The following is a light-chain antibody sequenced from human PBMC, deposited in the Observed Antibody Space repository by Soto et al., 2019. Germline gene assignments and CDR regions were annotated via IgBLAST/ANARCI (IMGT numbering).Light chain of an antibody. CDR2: KVS. CDR1: QSLVHRDGNTY. CDR3: MQGSHWPTIT. J-gene: IGKJ5*01. V-gene: IGKV2-30*02. Sequence: DVVVTQSPLSLPVTLGQAASISCRSSQSLVHRDGNTYLSWFRQRPGQYPRRLIYKVSKRAAGVADRLSGSGSGTDFTLKISRVEAEDVGLYYCMQGSHWPTITFGQGTPLEIK.